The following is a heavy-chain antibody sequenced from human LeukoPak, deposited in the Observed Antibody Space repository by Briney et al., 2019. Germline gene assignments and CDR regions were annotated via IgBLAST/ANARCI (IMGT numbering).Heavy chain of an antibody. D-gene: IGHD1-26*01. V-gene: IGHV3-23*01. CDR3: AKQVGPTIDY. Sequence: GGSLRLSCAASGFTFSSHAMIWVRQPPGKGLEWVSGITGAGGSTHYADSVKGRLTISRDNSKNTLFLQINSLRAEDTAVYYCAKQVGPTIDYWGQGTLVTVSS. CDR1: GFTFSSHA. CDR2: ITGAGGST. J-gene: IGHJ4*02.